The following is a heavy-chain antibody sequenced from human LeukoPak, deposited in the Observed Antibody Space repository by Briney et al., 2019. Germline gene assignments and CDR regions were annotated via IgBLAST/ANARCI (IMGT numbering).Heavy chain of an antibody. Sequence: ASVKVSCKASGGTFSSYAISWVRQAPGQGLEWMGGIIPIFGTANYAQKFQGRVTITTDESTSTAYMELSSLRSEDTAVYYCARAELERRELDYWGQGTLVTVSS. CDR1: GGTFSSYA. CDR3: ARAELERRELDY. V-gene: IGHV1-69*05. CDR2: IIPIFGTA. D-gene: IGHD1-1*01. J-gene: IGHJ4*02.